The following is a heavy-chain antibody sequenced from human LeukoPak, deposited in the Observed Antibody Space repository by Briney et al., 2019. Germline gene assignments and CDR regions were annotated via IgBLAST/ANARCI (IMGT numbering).Heavy chain of an antibody. D-gene: IGHD5-18*01. CDR1: GGSISSGGYS. V-gene: IGHV4-30-2*01. CDR2: IYHSGST. Sequence: ASQTLSLTCAVSGGSISSGGYSWSWIRQPPGKGLEWIGYIYHSGSTYYNPSLKSRVTISVDRSKNQFSLKLSSVTAADTAVYYCARGGLWSLHDYWGQGTLVTVSS. CDR3: ARGGLWSLHDY. J-gene: IGHJ4*02.